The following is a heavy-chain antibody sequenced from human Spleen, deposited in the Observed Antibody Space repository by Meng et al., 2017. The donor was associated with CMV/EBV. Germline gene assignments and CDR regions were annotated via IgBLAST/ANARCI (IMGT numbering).Heavy chain of an antibody. CDR2: IEGDGRTT. V-gene: IGHV3-74*01. CDR3: AREVDYDYGGNSGLF. Sequence: GESLKISCTASEFTFSSYWMLWVRQAPGKGLVWVSRIEGDGRTTNYADSVKGRFTISRDNAKNSLYLQMNSLRAEDTAVYYCAREVDYDYGGNSGLFWGQGTLVTVSS. J-gene: IGHJ4*02. CDR1: EFTFSSYW. D-gene: IGHD4-23*01.